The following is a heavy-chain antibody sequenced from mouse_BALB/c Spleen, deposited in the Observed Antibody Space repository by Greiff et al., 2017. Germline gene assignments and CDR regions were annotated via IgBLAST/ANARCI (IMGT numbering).Heavy chain of an antibody. D-gene: IGHD1-1*01. V-gene: IGHV1S81*02. CDR2: INPSNGGT. Sequence: VQLQHPGAELVKPGASVKLSCKASGYTFTSYYMYWVKQRPGQGLEWIGGINPSNGGTNFNEKFKSKATLTVDKSSSTAYMQLSSLTSEDSAVYYCTRGGTTVVSYYFDYWGQGTTLTVSS. J-gene: IGHJ2*01. CDR1: GYTFTSYY. CDR3: TRGGTTVVSYYFDY.